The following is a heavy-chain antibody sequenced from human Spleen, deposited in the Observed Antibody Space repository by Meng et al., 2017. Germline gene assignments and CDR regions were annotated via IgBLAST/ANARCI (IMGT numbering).Heavy chain of an antibody. Sequence: GESLKISCAASGFTFSSYWMHWVRQAPGKGLVWVSRINSDGSSTSYADSVKGRFTISRDNAKNTLYLQMNSLRAEDTAVYYCAKDSYSYAPGFWGQGTLVTVSS. V-gene: IGHV3-74*01. CDR3: AKDSYSYAPGF. J-gene: IGHJ4*02. D-gene: IGHD3-16*02. CDR1: GFTFSSYW. CDR2: INSDGSST.